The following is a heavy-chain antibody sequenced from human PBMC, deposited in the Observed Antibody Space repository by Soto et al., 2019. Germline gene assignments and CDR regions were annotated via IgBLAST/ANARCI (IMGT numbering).Heavy chain of an antibody. D-gene: IGHD2-15*01. CDR3: ARGLECRGYCLDKPTWFGP. J-gene: IGHJ5*02. V-gene: IGHV1-69*06. CDR1: GGTFSTYT. Sequence: QVQLVQSGAEVKKSGSSVKVSCKASGGTFSTYTFSWVRQAPGQGLEWMGRIIPIFGTPYYAQKFQGRVTVTADKFTSTVYMELSSLGSDDTAVYFCARGLECRGYCLDKPTWFGPWGQGTLVTVSS. CDR2: IIPIFGTP.